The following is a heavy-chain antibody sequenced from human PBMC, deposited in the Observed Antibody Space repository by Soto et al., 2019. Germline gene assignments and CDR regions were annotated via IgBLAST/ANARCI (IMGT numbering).Heavy chain of an antibody. D-gene: IGHD6-19*01. J-gene: IGHJ4*02. CDR1: GDSFSNYI. CDR3: ARGLFGQQWLVGFDT. Sequence: QVQLVQSGAEVKKPGSSVKVSCKASGDSFSNYIFSWVRQAPGQGLEWMGGTIPMFATAQYAQKLQGRVTITADESTCTVYMDLTSLRSDDTAVYYCARGLFGQQWLVGFDTWGKGTLVTVSS. V-gene: IGHV1-69*01. CDR2: TIPMFATA.